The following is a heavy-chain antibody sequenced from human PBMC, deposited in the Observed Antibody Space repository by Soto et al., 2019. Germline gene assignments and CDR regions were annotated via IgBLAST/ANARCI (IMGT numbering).Heavy chain of an antibody. D-gene: IGHD6-13*01. V-gene: IGHV3-23*01. CDR3: ASSIAAAGTGY. CDR2: ISGSGGST. CDR1: GLTFSSYA. Sequence: PGGSLRLSCAASGLTFSSYAMSWVRQAPGKGLEWVSAISGSGGSTYYADSVKGRSTISRDNSKNTLYLQMNSLRAEDTAVYYCASSIAAAGTGYWGQGTLVTVSS. J-gene: IGHJ4*02.